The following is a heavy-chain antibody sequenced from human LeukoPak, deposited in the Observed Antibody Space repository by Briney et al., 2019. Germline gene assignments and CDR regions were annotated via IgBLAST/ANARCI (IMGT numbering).Heavy chain of an antibody. Sequence: PGGSLTLSCALSGFTLNSYAMNWLRQAPGKGLECLSGISGSGGRIYYAASEKGRFTLSRHNSENTLYIQMSTERAEDGAVYNCAKDRGLVESTPSNFDYWGQGTLVTVSS. V-gene: IGHV3-23*01. CDR1: GFTLNSYA. D-gene: IGHD2-15*01. J-gene: IGHJ4*02. CDR3: AKDRGLVESTPSNFDY. CDR2: ISGSGGRI.